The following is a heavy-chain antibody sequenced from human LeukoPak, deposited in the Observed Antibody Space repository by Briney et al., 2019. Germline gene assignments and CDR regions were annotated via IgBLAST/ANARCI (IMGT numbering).Heavy chain of an antibody. CDR3: ARDVDAAAGTNFDY. CDR1: GGTFSSYA. Sequence: GASVKVSCKASGGTFSSYAISWVRQAPGQGLEWMGRIIPILGIANYAQKFQGRVTITADKSTSTAYMELSSLRSEDTAVYYCARDVDAAAGTNFDYWGQGTLVTVSS. D-gene: IGHD6-13*01. V-gene: IGHV1-69*04. J-gene: IGHJ4*02. CDR2: IIPILGIA.